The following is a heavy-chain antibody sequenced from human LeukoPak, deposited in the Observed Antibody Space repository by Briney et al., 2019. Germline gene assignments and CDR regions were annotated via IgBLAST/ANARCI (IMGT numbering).Heavy chain of an antibody. D-gene: IGHD4-17*01. CDR1: GFTFSHLW. J-gene: IGHJ5*02. CDR2: IKSDGYEK. Sequence: PGGSLRLSCTAASGFTFSHLWMNWVRQAPGKGLEWVANIKSDGYEKYYADSVKGRFTISRDNARNSLYLQMDSLRAEDTAVYYCARTSGERDNWFVPWGQGTPVTVSS. CDR3: ARTSGERDNWFVP. V-gene: IGHV3-7*01.